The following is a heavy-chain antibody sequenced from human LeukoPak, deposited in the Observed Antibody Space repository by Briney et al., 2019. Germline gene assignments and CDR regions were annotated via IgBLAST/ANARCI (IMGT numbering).Heavy chain of an antibody. D-gene: IGHD2-2*01. Sequence: SETLSLTCTVSGGSISSGGYYWSWVRQHPGKGLGWIGYIYYSGSTYYNPSLKSRVTISVDTSKNQFSLKLSSVTAADTAVYYCARGGEYCSSTSCSDYWGQGTLVTVSS. V-gene: IGHV4-31*03. J-gene: IGHJ4*02. CDR3: ARGGEYCSSTSCSDY. CDR2: IYYSGST. CDR1: GGSISSGGYY.